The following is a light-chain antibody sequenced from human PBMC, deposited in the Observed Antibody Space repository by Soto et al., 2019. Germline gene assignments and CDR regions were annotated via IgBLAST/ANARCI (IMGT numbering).Light chain of an antibody. CDR1: QSISSW. CDR2: DAS. V-gene: IGKV1-5*01. J-gene: IGKJ1*01. Sequence: DIQMTQSPSTLSASVGDRVTITCRASQSISSWLAGYQQKPGKAPKLLIYDASSLESGVPSRFSGSGSGTEFNLTISSLQPEDFATYYCQHYNSYSEAFGQGTKVDIK. CDR3: QHYNSYSEA.